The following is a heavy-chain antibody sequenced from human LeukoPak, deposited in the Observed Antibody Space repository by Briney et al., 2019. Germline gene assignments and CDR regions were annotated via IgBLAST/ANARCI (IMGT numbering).Heavy chain of an antibody. CDR3: ARGYCSSTSCYTIWFDP. Sequence: PSETLSLTCTVSGGSISSYYWSWIRQPAGKGLEWIGRIYTSGSTNYNPSLKSRVTMSVDTSKNQFPLKLSSVTAADTAVYYCARGYCSSTSCYTIWFDPWGQGTLVTVSS. CDR1: GGSISSYY. D-gene: IGHD2-2*02. J-gene: IGHJ5*02. V-gene: IGHV4-4*07. CDR2: IYTSGST.